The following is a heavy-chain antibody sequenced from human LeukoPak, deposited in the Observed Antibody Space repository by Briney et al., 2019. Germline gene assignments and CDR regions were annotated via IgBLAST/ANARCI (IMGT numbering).Heavy chain of an antibody. CDR3: ARRAARYDFWSGYPNWFDP. CDR1: GGSISSYY. V-gene: IGHV4-59*12. D-gene: IGHD3-3*01. J-gene: IGHJ5*02. CDR2: IYYSGST. Sequence: SETLSLTCTVSGGSISSYYWSWIRQPPGKGLEWIGYIYYSGSTNYNPSLKSRVTISVDTSKNQFSLKLSSVTAADTAVYYCARRAARYDFWSGYPNWFDPWGQGTLVTVSS.